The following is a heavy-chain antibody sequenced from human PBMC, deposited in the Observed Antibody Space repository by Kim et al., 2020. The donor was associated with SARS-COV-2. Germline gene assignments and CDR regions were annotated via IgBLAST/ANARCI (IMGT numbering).Heavy chain of an antibody. D-gene: IGHD3-16*01. Sequence: TIYYAESVKRPFTISRDTAKNSLYLQMNSLRAEDTAVYYCASLFWGNVDYWGQGTLVTVSS. V-gene: IGHV3-48*04. CDR2: TI. CDR3: ASLFWGNVDY. J-gene: IGHJ4*02.